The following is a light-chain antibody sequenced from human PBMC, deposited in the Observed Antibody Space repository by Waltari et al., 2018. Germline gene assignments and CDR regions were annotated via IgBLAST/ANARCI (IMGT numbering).Light chain of an antibody. J-gene: IGKJ5*01. CDR1: QSLLDNNEYNY. CDR3: MEALQSVT. V-gene: IGKV2-28*01. Sequence: DIVMTQSPLSLPVPPGEPASISCRSSQSLLDNNEYNYLDWYLQKPGQSPQILIYLGSNRAAGVPDRFSGSGSGTDFTLKISRVEAEDAGVYYCMEALQSVTFGQGTRLEIK. CDR2: LGS.